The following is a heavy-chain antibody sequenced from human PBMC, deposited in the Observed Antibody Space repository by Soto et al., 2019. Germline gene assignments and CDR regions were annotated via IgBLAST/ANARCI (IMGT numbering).Heavy chain of an antibody. CDR3: ANLPLYGSRFDC. V-gene: IGHV3-9*01. D-gene: IGHD3-10*01. Sequence: EVQLVESGGGLVQPGGSLRLSCAASGFTFDDYAIHWVRQAPGKGLEWVSGISWNGAATGYMNSVKGRFSISRDNTKNTLYLQMNSLRSEDTAVYYCANLPLYGSRFDCWGQGTLVTVSS. CDR2: ISWNGAAT. CDR1: GFTFDDYA. J-gene: IGHJ4*02.